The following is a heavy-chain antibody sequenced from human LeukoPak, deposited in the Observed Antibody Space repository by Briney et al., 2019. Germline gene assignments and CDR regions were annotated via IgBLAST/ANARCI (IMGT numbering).Heavy chain of an antibody. D-gene: IGHD7-27*01. CDR2: IHYTGRT. CDR3: AREAASSSSGEIDF. CDR1: GGSIGRNS. V-gene: IGHV4-59*12. J-gene: IGHJ4*02. Sequence: SETLSLTCTVSGGSIGRNSWNWIRQAPGQGLEWIGNIHYTGRTNYSPSLESRVTISLHTSKNQFSLRMNSVTAADTAVYYCAREAASSSSGEIDFWGQGTLVSVSS.